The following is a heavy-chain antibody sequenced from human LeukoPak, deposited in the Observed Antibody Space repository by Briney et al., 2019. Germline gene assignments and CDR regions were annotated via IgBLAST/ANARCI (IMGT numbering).Heavy chain of an antibody. CDR1: GYNFTGHY. J-gene: IGHJ4*02. V-gene: IGHV1-2*02. D-gene: IGHD3/OR15-3a*01. Sequence: ASVKVSCKASGYNFTGHYMHWVRQAPGQWREWMGWINPNTGGTNYAQKFQGRVTMTRDTSISTVYMELSRLRYDDTAVYYCARDSDFSYWGQGAQVAVSS. CDR3: ARDSDFSY. CDR2: INPNTGGT.